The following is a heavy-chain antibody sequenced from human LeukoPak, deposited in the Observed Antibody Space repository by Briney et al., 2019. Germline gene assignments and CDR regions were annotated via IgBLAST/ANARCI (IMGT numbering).Heavy chain of an antibody. CDR3: ARDPIRTDYYGSGSYPYYFDY. D-gene: IGHD3-10*01. V-gene: IGHV3-48*03. Sequence: GGSLRLSCVASGFTFSNYEMNWVRQAPGKGLEWVSYSSSSGSTIYYADSVKGRFTISRDNAKNSLYLQMNSLRAEDTAVYYCARDPIRTDYYGSGSYPYYFDYWGQGTLVTVSS. J-gene: IGHJ4*02. CDR2: SSSSGSTI. CDR1: GFTFSNYE.